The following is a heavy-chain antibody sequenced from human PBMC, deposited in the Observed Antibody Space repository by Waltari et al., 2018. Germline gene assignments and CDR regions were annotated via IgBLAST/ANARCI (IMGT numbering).Heavy chain of an antibody. V-gene: IGHV1-69-2*01. J-gene: IGHJ3*01. Sequence: EVQLLQSGAELKEPGTPVRISCKVSGYTFSDYNIHWGQQAPGKGLRWMGLVDPEDGETIYADNFQGRVTISADTSTDTAFMELSSLRSEDTAVFYCATALGDSSSASRPFDFWGQGTMITVSS. CDR1: GYTFSDYN. CDR2: VDPEDGET. CDR3: ATALGDSSSASRPFDF. D-gene: IGHD6-19*01.